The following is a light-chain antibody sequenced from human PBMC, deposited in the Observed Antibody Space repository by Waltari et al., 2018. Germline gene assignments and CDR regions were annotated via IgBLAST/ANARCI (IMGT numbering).Light chain of an antibody. V-gene: IGKV3-20*01. CDR1: QSGDSFY. CDR2: GAS. CDR3: QQYGAARYT. Sequence: EIVLTQSPGTLSVSPGESATLSCRTSQSGDSFYISWYQQKPGQAPRLIILGASSRATGVPDRFSGSGSGTHFTLTISRLEPEDFAVYYCQQYGAARYTFGPGTRLDLK. J-gene: IGKJ3*01.